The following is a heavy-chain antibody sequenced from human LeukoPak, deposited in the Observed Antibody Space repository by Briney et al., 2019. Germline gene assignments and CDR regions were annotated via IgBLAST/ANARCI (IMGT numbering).Heavy chain of an antibody. D-gene: IGHD3-16*01. J-gene: IGHJ4*02. Sequence: SETLSLTCSVSGDSISTYYWSWIRQPPGKGLEWIGYIYYSGSTNYNPSLKSRVTISVDTSKNQCSLKLSSVSAADTAVYYCAAIPSYDYVWGSYSFYFDYWGQGTLVTVSS. CDR1: GDSISTYY. CDR3: AAIPSYDYVWGSYSFYFDY. CDR2: IYYSGST. V-gene: IGHV4-59*01.